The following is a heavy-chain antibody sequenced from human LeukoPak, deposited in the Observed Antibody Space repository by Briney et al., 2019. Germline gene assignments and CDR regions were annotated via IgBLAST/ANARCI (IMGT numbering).Heavy chain of an antibody. V-gene: IGHV3-7*01. Sequence: PGRSLRLSCAASGFMFRNYWMTWVRQAPGKGLESVANMNQDGSETYYVDSVKGQFTISRDNTKSSLFLHMSSLRAEDAGLYYCAKAGLLSHPYYYYIDVWGKGTSVTVSS. CDR1: GFMFRNYW. CDR2: MNQDGSET. D-gene: IGHD2/OR15-2a*01. J-gene: IGHJ6*03. CDR3: AKAGLLSHPYYYYIDV.